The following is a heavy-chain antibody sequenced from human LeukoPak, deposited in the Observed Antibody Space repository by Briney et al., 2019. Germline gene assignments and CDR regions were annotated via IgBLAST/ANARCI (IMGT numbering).Heavy chain of an antibody. V-gene: IGHV3-23*01. CDR1: GFTFSDYY. J-gene: IGHJ4*02. Sequence: GGSLRLSCAASGFTFSDYYMSWIRQAPGKGLEWVSASGTGGRTYYADSVKGRFTISRDNSKKTVFLQMDGLRAEDTAVYYCAKDPSVAGIGPNDYWGQGTLVTVSS. D-gene: IGHD6-19*01. CDR2: SGTGGRT. CDR3: AKDPSVAGIGPNDY.